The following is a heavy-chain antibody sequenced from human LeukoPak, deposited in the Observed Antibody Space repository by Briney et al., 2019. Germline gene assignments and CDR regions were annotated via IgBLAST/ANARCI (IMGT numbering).Heavy chain of an antibody. Sequence: ASVKVSCKASGYTFTSYNINWVRQATGQGLEWMGWMNPNSGNTGYAQKFQGKVTMTRNTSISTAYMELSSLRSEDTAVYYCARGPAEIRDYGDPPRAEYFQHWGQGTLVTVSS. V-gene: IGHV1-8*01. D-gene: IGHD4-17*01. J-gene: IGHJ1*01. CDR1: GYTFTSYN. CDR3: ARGPAEIRDYGDPPRAEYFQH. CDR2: MNPNSGNT.